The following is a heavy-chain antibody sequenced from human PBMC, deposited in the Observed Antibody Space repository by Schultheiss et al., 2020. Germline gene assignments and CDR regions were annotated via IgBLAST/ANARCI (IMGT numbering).Heavy chain of an antibody. D-gene: IGHD6-13*01. CDR2: IYYTGTT. CDR1: GGSISTYY. CDR3: ARGIGNSAGTNFDS. V-gene: IGHV4-59*01. J-gene: IGHJ4*02. Sequence: SQTLSLTCVVSGGSISTYYWTWIRQPPGKRLEWIGYIYYTGTTTYNPSLKSRVTMSVDTSKNQFSLKLSSVTAADTAVYYCARGIGNSAGTNFDSWGQGSLVTGSS.